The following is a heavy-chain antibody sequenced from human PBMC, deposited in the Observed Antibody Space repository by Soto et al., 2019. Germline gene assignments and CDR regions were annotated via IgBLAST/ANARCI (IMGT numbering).Heavy chain of an antibody. CDR3: ARVPTIFGVVTTYTGMDG. Sequence: EVQLVESGGGLIQPGGSLRLSCAASGFTVSSNYMSWVRQAPGKGLEWVSVIYSGGSTYYADSVKGRFNISRDNSKNTLYLQMNSLRVEDTAVYYCARVPTIFGVVTTYTGMDGWGQGTTVTVSS. V-gene: IGHV3-53*01. D-gene: IGHD3-3*01. CDR2: IYSGGST. J-gene: IGHJ6*02. CDR1: GFTVSSNY.